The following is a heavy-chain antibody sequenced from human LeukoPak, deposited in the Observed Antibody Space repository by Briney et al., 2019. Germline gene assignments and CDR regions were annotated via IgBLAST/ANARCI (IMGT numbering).Heavy chain of an antibody. CDR2: IRYDGSNK. CDR1: GFTFSSYG. V-gene: IGHV3-30*02. J-gene: IGHJ6*03. CDR3: ATVSSGDYSNSNYYYYYMDV. D-gene: IGHD4-11*01. Sequence: PGGSLRLSCAASGFTFSSYGMHWGRQAPGKGLEWVAFIRYDGSNKYYADSVKGRFTISRDNSKNTLYLQMNSLRAEDTAVYYCATVSSGDYSNSNYYYYYMDVWGKGTTVTVSS.